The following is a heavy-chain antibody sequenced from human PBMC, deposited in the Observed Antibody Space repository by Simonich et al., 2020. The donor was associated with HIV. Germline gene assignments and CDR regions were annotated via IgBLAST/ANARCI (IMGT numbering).Heavy chain of an antibody. CDR2: LSAYNGNT. Sequence: QVQLVQSGAEVKKPGASVKVSCKASGYTFTSYGFSWVRQAPGQGFEWMGWLSAYNGNTKYAQKVQGRVTMTTDTSTSTAYMELRSLISDDTAVYYCARDRGVAAPGVLAFDIWGQGTMVTVSS. V-gene: IGHV1-18*01. D-gene: IGHD6-13*01. CDR1: GYTFTSYG. CDR3: ARDRGVAAPGVLAFDI. J-gene: IGHJ3*02.